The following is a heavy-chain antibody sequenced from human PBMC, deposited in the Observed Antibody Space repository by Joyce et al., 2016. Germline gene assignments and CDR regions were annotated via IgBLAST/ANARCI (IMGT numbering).Heavy chain of an antibody. CDR3: ARSQWLAPLMY. CDR2: INNSGVT. CDR1: GGPFRGFF. V-gene: IGHV4-34*01. Sequence: QVPLQQWGAGLLKPSETLSLTCAVSGGPFRGFFWTWVRQPPGKGLEWIGDINNSGVTNYNPSLKTRVTFSVDTSKNQFSLKLTSLSAADTAVYYCARSQWLAPLMYWGQGTPVTVSS. J-gene: IGHJ4*02. D-gene: IGHD6-19*01.